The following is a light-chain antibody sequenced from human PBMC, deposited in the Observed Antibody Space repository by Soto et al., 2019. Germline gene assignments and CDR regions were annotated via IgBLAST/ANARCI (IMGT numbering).Light chain of an antibody. CDR1: QSVGDNF. J-gene: IGKJ4*01. CDR2: GAS. V-gene: IGKV3-20*01. Sequence: EIVLTQSPGTLSLSPGERATLSCRASQSVGDNFLAWYQQKPGQAPRLLIQGASIRVTGIPDRFSGSGSGTDFTLTISRLEPEDFAVYYCQHYGSSPLTFGGGTNVEI. CDR3: QHYGSSPLT.